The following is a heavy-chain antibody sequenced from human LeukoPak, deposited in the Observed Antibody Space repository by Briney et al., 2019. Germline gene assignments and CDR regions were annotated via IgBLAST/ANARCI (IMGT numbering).Heavy chain of an antibody. V-gene: IGHV1-2*02. CDR2: INPNSGGT. CDR3: ARVAVVRGVIIGDNWFDP. J-gene: IGHJ5*02. Sequence: ASVKVSCKASGYTFTGYYMHWVRQAPGQGLEWMGWINPNSGGTNYAQKFQGRVTMTRDTSISTAYMELSRLRSDDTAVYYCARVAVVRGVIIGDNWFDPWGQGTLVTVSS. D-gene: IGHD3-10*01. CDR1: GYTFTGYY.